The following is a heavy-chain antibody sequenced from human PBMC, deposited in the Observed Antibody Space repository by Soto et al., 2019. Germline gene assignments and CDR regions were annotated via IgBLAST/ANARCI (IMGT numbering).Heavy chain of an antibody. CDR3: ARLIHCKTTSCYFDY. D-gene: IGHD2-2*01. CDR1: GGSISSLY. V-gene: IGHV4-59*08. CDR2: IYYSGTT. J-gene: IGHJ4*02. Sequence: SETLSLTWTVSGGSISSLYWRLFRQNPEKGPEWIGYIYYSGTTNYNPSLQSRVTISVDTSKNQFSLRLSSVTAADTAVFYCARLIHCKTTSCYFDYWGQGTLVTVSS.